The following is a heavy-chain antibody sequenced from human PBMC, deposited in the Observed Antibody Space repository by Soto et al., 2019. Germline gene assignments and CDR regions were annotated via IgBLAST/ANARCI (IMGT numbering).Heavy chain of an antibody. J-gene: IGHJ6*02. CDR1: GFTFSSYG. D-gene: IGHD4-17*01. Sequence: QVQLVESGGGVVQPGRSLRLSCAASGFTFSSYGMHWVRQAPGKGLEWVAVISYDGSNKYYADSVKGRFTISRDNSKNTLYLQMNSLRAEDTAVYYCAKDIHPGARYGMDVWGQGTTVTVSS. CDR2: ISYDGSNK. CDR3: AKDIHPGARYGMDV. V-gene: IGHV3-30*18.